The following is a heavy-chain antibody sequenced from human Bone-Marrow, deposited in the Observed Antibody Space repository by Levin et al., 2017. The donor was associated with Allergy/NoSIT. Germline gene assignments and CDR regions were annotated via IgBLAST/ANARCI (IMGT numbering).Heavy chain of an antibody. D-gene: IGHD3-22*01. CDR1: RLIFSNYA. J-gene: IGHJ4*02. V-gene: IGHV3-23*01. CDR2: ISGSGSNT. Sequence: LSLTCAASRLIFSNYAMNWVRQAPGKGLEWVSQISGSGSNTHYADSVRGRFTFSRDNSNNTVYLQMNSLRADDTAVYYCAGYDTSGYHSPFDYWGQGTLVTVSS. CDR3: AGYDTSGYHSPFDY.